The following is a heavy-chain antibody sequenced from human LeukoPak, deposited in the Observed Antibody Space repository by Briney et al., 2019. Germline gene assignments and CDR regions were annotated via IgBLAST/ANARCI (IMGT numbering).Heavy chain of an antibody. CDR2: ISSDSGAI. D-gene: IGHD5-12*01. J-gene: IGHJ4*02. V-gene: IGHV3-48*01. CDR1: RFTFTTYM. Sequence: GGSLRHSCAASRFTFTTYMMSWVSQALRKGLEWLSYISSDSGAIYYADSVKGRFTNSRDNAQKSLYLQMNNLRVEDTAVYYCVREVAYWGQGALVTVSS. CDR3: VREVAY.